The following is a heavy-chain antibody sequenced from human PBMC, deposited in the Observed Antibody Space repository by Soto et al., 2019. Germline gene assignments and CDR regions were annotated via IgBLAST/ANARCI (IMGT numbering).Heavy chain of an antibody. D-gene: IGHD3-10*01. J-gene: IGHJ3*02. CDR1: GFTFSSYS. CDR2: ISSSSSYI. CDR3: ARDKSMVRGVIINAFDI. V-gene: IGHV3-21*01. Sequence: GGSLRLSCAASGFTFSSYSMNWVRQAPGKGLEWVSSISSSSSYIYYADSVKGGFTISRDNAKNSLYLQMNSLRAEDTAVYYCARDKSMVRGVIINAFDIWGQGTMVTVSS.